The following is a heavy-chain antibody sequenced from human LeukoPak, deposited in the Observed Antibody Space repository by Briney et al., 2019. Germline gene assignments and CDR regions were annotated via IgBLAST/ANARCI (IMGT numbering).Heavy chain of an antibody. J-gene: IGHJ4*02. Sequence: PGGSLRLSCAASGFTFDNSAMHWVRQAPGKGLEWVSGISWNSAGIHYADSVKGRFTISRDNSKNTLYLQMNSLRAEDTAVYYCARAQLPIVVVPAAIYFDYWGQGTLVTVSS. D-gene: IGHD2-2*02. CDR2: ISWNSAGI. CDR1: GFTFDNSA. CDR3: ARAQLPIVVVPAAIYFDY. V-gene: IGHV3-9*01.